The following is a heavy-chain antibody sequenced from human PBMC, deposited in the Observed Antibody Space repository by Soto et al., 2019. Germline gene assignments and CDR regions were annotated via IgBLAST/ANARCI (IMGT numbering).Heavy chain of an antibody. J-gene: IGHJ4*02. V-gene: IGHV4-59*08. CDR2: IYYSGST. CDR3: ARLTPGYSSGWFIDY. D-gene: IGHD6-19*01. CDR1: GGSISSYY. Sequence: ETLSLTCTVSGGSISSYYWSWIRQPPEKGLEWIGYIYYSGSTNYNPSLKSRVTISVDTSKNQFSLKLSSVTAADTAVYYCARLTPGYSSGWFIDYWGQGTLVTVSS.